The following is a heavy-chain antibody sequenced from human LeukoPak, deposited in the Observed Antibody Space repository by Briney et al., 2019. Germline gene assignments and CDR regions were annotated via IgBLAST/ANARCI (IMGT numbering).Heavy chain of an antibody. D-gene: IGHD6-13*01. J-gene: IGHJ2*01. Sequence: GESLKISCKGSGYSFTTNWVGWVRQMPGKGLEWMGIIYPGDSDTRYSPSFQGQVTISADKSISTAYLQWSSLKASDTAMYYCARLLAAAGRDNWYFDLWGRGTLVTVSS. V-gene: IGHV5-51*01. CDR2: IYPGDSDT. CDR3: ARLLAAAGRDNWYFDL. CDR1: GYSFTTNW.